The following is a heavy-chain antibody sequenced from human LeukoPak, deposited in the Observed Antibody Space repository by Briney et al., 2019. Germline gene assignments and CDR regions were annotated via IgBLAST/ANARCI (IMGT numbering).Heavy chain of an antibody. CDR3: ASIVVGDVDAFDI. J-gene: IGHJ3*02. CDR1: GGSISGYY. Sequence: SETLSLTCTVSGGSISGYYWSWIRQPPGKGLEWIGEINHSGSTNYNPSLKSRVTISVDTSKNQFSLKLSSVTAADTAVYYCASIVVGDVDAFDIWGQGTMVTVSS. V-gene: IGHV4-34*01. CDR2: INHSGST. D-gene: IGHD2-21*01.